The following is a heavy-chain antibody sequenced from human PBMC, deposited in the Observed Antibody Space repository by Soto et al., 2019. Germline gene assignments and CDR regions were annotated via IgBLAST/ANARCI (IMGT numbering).Heavy chain of an antibody. CDR3: XXXXXXTTTGGWG. CDR1: GYTLTELS. CDR2: FDPEDGET. V-gene: IGHV1-24*01. J-gene: IGHJ4*02. D-gene: IGHD4-17*01. Sequence: QVQLVQSGAEVKKPGASVKVSCKVSGYTLTELSMHWVRQPPGKGLEWMGGFDPEDGETIYAQKFQGRVXXPXXXXXXXXXXXXXXXXXXXXXXXXXXXXXXXTTTGGWGWGQGTLVTVSS.